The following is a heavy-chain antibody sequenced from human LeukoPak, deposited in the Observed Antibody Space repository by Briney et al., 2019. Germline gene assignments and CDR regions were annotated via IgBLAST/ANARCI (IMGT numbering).Heavy chain of an antibody. CDR2: INPSGGST. CDR3: ARDPIGSRWPYYFDY. Sequence: ASVKVSCKASGYTFTSHYMHWVRQAPGQGLEWMGIINPSGGSTDYAQNFQGRVTMTRDTSTSTAYMELSSLRSEDTAVYYCARDPIGSRWPYYFDYWGQGTLVTVSS. CDR1: GYTFTSHY. V-gene: IGHV1-46*01. J-gene: IGHJ4*02. D-gene: IGHD6-13*01.